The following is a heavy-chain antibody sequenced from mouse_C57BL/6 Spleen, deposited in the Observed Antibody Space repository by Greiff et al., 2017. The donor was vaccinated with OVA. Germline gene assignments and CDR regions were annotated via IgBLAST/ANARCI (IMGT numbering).Heavy chain of an antibody. CDR2: ISNLAYSI. CDR1: GFTFSDYG. J-gene: IGHJ4*01. CDR3: ARHEGAYAMDY. Sequence: VKLMESGGGLVQPGGSLKLSCAASGFTFSDYGMAWVRPAPRKGPEWVAFISNLAYSIYYADTVTGRFTISRENAKNTLYLEMSSLRSEDTAMYYCARHEGAYAMDYWGQGTSVTVSS. V-gene: IGHV5-15*01.